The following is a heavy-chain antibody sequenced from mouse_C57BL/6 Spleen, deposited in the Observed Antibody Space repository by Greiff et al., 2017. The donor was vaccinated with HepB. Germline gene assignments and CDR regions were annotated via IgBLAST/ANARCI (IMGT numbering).Heavy chain of an antibody. Sequence: EVQGVESGGGLVQPGGSLSLSCAASGFTFTDYYMSWVRQPPGKALEWLGFIRNKANGYTTEYSESVKGRFTISRDNSKSILYLQMNALRAEDSATYYCARYKDLWGYHWYFDVWGTGTTVTVSS. D-gene: IGHD2-2*01. J-gene: IGHJ1*03. CDR2: IRNKANGYTT. CDR3: ARYKDLWGYHWYFDV. V-gene: IGHV7-3*01. CDR1: GFTFTDYY.